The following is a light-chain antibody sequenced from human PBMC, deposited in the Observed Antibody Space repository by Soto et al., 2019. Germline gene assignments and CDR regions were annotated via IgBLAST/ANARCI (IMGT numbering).Light chain of an antibody. CDR1: NSNLGAGYD. J-gene: IGLJ3*02. V-gene: IGLV1-40*01. CDR3: QAYDYSLTAFV. Sequence: QSVLTQQPSVSGAPGQRVTISCTGNNSNLGAGYDVHWYQQLPGAAPKLVIFGNRNRPSGVPERFSGSKSGISASLAITGLQAEDEADYYCQAYDYSLTAFVYGGGTKLTVL. CDR2: GNR.